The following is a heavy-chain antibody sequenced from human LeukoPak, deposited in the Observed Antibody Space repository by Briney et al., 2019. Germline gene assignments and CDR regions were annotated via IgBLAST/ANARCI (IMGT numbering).Heavy chain of an antibody. V-gene: IGHV1-8*01. J-gene: IGHJ5*02. Sequence: GASVKVSCKASGYTFTSYDINWVRQATGQGLEWMGWMNPNSGNTGYAQKFQGRVTMTRNTSISTAYMELSSLKSEDTAVHYCSVGPLYDCGVTWGQGTLVTVSS. CDR1: GYTFTSYD. D-gene: IGHD4-17*01. CDR3: SVGPLYDCGVT. CDR2: MNPNSGNT.